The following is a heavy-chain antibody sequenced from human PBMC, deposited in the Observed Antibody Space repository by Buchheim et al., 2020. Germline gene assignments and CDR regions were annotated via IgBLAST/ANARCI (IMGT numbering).Heavy chain of an antibody. CDR2: ITSSSSAI. CDR1: GFTFSSYS. CDR3: AKGQARGYDYCGMDV. V-gene: IGHV3-48*01. Sequence: EVQLVESGGGLVQPGGSLRLSCAASGFTFSSYSMNWVRQAPGKGLEWVSYITSSSSAIDYADSVKGRFTISRDNAKNTLYLQMNSLRAEDTAVYYCAKGQARGYDYCGMDVWGQGTT. J-gene: IGHJ6*02.